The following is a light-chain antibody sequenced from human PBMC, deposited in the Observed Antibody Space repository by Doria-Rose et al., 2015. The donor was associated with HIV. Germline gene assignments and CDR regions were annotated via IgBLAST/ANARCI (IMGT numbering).Light chain of an antibody. V-gene: IGKV3-20*01. CDR1: LSFSSTY. Sequence: TQSPGTLSLSPGERATLSCRASLSFSSTYLAWYQQKPGQAPSLLIYDGSTRATGIPDRFSASGSGTDFTLTINRLEPEDFALYYCHQYGTSWTSGQGTKVEI. CDR3: HQYGTSWT. J-gene: IGKJ1*01. CDR2: DGS.